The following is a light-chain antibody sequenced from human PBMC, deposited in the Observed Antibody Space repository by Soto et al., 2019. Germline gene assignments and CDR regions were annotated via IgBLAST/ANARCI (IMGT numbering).Light chain of an antibody. CDR1: QSVSSSY. CDR2: GAS. V-gene: IGKV3-20*01. J-gene: IGKJ1*01. Sequence: EIVLTQSPGTLSLSPGERATLSCRASQSVSSSYLAWYQQKPGPAPRLLIYGASSRATGIPDRFSGGGSGTDFTLTISRLEPEDFAVYYCQHYGSSQTFGQGTKVEIK. CDR3: QHYGSSQT.